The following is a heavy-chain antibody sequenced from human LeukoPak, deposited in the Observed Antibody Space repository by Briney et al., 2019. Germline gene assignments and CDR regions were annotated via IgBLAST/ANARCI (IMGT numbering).Heavy chain of an antibody. Sequence: ASVKVSCKASGYTFTGYYMHWVRQAPGQGLEWMGWINPNSGGTNYAQKFQGRVTMTRDTSISTAYMELSRLRSDDTAVYYCARDKSGSTMVRGINLYYYGMDVWGQGATVTVSS. V-gene: IGHV1-2*02. J-gene: IGHJ6*02. D-gene: IGHD3-10*01. CDR3: ARDKSGSTMVRGINLYYYGMDV. CDR1: GYTFTGYY. CDR2: INPNSGGT.